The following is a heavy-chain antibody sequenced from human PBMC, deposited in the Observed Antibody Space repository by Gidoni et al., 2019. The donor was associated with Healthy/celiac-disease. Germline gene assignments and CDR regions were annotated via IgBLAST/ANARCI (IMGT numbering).Heavy chain of an antibody. CDR2: ISSSSSYI. Sequence: EVQLVESGGGLVKPGGSLRLSCAASGFTFGSYSMNWFRQAPGKGLEWVSSISSSSSYIYYADSVKGRFTISRDNAKNSLYLQMNSLRAEDTAVYYCARGGNYDFWSGYPRVDYWGQGTLVTVSS. J-gene: IGHJ4*02. V-gene: IGHV3-21*01. CDR3: ARGGNYDFWSGYPRVDY. D-gene: IGHD3-3*01. CDR1: GFTFGSYS.